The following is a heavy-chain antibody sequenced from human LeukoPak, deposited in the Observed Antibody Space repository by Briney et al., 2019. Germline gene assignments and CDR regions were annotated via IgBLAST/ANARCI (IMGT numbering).Heavy chain of an antibody. Sequence: SETLSLTCTVSGASTDRRVSTNSYYWSWIRQFPGKGLEWIGNIYNIGSVTYKPSLRSRVAMSIDMSKKQLSLRLTSVTAADTAVYFCATNSSGSALDYWGQGILVTVSS. CDR1: GASTDRRVSTNSYY. V-gene: IGHV4-61*05. D-gene: IGHD3-22*01. J-gene: IGHJ4*02. CDR2: IYNIGSV. CDR3: ATNSSGSALDY.